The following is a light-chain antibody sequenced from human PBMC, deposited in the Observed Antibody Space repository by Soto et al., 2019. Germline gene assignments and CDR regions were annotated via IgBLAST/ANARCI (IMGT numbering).Light chain of an antibody. CDR3: QQSYRPPT. CDR1: QTIKSF. Sequence: DIQMTQYTSSLSASVGDRVTIICRARQTIKSFLNWYQQKPGKAPKLLIYAASTLQRGVPSRFSGNASGTEFALTISSLQPEDFAIYYCQQSYRPPTFGQGTRLEIK. CDR2: AAS. V-gene: IGKV1-39*01. J-gene: IGKJ5*01.